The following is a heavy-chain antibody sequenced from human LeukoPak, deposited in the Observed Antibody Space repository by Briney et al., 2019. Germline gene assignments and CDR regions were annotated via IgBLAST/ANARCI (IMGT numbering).Heavy chain of an antibody. V-gene: IGHV4-30-2*01. Sequence: SETLPLTCTVSGDSISSGDYSWSWIRQPSGKGLEWIGYSFHTGSSYYNPSLRSRDTISVDRSRNQFSLRLTSVTAADTAVYYCARELWFVNAPGSWLDPWGQGTLVTVSS. CDR2: SFHTGSS. CDR1: GDSISSGDYS. CDR3: ARELWFVNAPGSWLDP. D-gene: IGHD3-10*01. J-gene: IGHJ5*02.